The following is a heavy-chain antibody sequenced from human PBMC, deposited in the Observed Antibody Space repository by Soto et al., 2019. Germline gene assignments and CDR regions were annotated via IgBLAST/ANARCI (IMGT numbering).Heavy chain of an antibody. J-gene: IGHJ4*02. CDR3: ARDPEPEYRSAIVFDN. CDR1: GLTVSSSN. V-gene: IGHV3-53*01. D-gene: IGHD6-25*01. CDR2: IYRAGST. Sequence: GGYLRVSCAASGLTVSSSNMSWVRQAAVKGLQWVSVIYRAGSTYYANSVKGRVTISRDISTNMVYLQMSSRTDEDTAVFYCARDPEPEYRSAIVFDNWGQGA.